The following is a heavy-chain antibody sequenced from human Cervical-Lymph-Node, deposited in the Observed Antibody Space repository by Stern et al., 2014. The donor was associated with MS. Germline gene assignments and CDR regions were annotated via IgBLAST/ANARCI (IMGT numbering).Heavy chain of an antibody. Sequence: QVQLQQSGSGLVKPSQTLSLTCAVSGDSISSGGYSWSWIRQPPGKGLEWIGYMYHSGRSSYNPSRKIRVTISVDRSKTQFSLRLSSVTAADTAVYYCARGLYSSSSVWAYWGQGTLVTVSS. CDR2: MYHSGRS. D-gene: IGHD6-6*01. CDR3: ARGLYSSSSVWAY. V-gene: IGHV4-30-2*01. J-gene: IGHJ4*02. CDR1: GDSISSGGYS.